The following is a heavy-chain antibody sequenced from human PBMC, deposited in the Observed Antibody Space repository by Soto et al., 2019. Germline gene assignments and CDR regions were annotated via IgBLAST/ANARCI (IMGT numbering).Heavy chain of an antibody. Sequence: SETLSLTCTVSGGSISSYYWSWIRQPPGKGLEWIGYIYYSGSTNYNPSLKSRVTISVDTSKNQFSLKLSSVTAADTAVYYCARGRSYYYDSSGYYSQHVFDYWGQGTLVTVSS. D-gene: IGHD3-22*01. J-gene: IGHJ4*02. CDR3: ARGRSYYYDSSGYYSQHVFDY. V-gene: IGHV4-59*01. CDR2: IYYSGST. CDR1: GGSISSYY.